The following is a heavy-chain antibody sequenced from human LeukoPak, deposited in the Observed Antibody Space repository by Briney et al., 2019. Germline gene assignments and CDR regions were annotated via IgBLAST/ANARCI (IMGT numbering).Heavy chain of an antibody. V-gene: IGHV3-23*01. Sequence: PGGSLGLSCAASGFTFSSYAMSWVRQAPGKGLEWVSATSGSGGSIYYGDSVKGRFTISRDNSKNTLYLQMNSLRVEDTAVYYCAKGGYGDRSWGFHYWGQGTLVTVSS. D-gene: IGHD4-17*01. CDR1: GFTFSSYA. CDR2: TSGSGGSI. J-gene: IGHJ4*02. CDR3: AKGGYGDRSWGFHY.